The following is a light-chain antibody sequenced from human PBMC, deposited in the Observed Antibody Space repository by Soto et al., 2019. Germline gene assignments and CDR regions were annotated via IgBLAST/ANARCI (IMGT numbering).Light chain of an antibody. CDR2: GAS. Sequence: EIVMTQSPVTLSVSPGERASLSCRASQSVNSNLAWYQQKPGQAPRLLIYGASTRASGFPARFSGSGSGTEFTLTISSLQSEDFAVYYCQQYNNWPPWTFGQGTKVEIK. CDR1: QSVNSN. V-gene: IGKV3-15*01. J-gene: IGKJ1*01. CDR3: QQYNNWPPWT.